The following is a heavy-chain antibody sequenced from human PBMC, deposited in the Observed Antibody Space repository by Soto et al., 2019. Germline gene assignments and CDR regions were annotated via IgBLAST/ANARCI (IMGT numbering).Heavy chain of an antibody. Sequence: PSETLSLTCTVSGGSISSYYWSWIRQPPGKGLEWIGYIYYSGSTNYNPSLKSRVTISVDTSKNQFSLKLSSVTAADTAVYYCARHNLLYYDFWSGPPPPDYWGQGTLVTVSS. CDR3: ARHNLLYYDFWSGPPPPDY. D-gene: IGHD3-3*01. V-gene: IGHV4-59*08. CDR2: IYYSGST. J-gene: IGHJ4*02. CDR1: GGSISSYY.